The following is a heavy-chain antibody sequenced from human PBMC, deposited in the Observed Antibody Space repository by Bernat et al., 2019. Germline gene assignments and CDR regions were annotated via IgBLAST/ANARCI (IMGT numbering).Heavy chain of an antibody. CDR1: GFIFSSYG. J-gene: IGHJ3*02. CDR3: AREYYYDSSGYSPQGAFDI. Sequence: VQLVESGGGLVQPGGSLRLSCAASGFIFSSYGMHWVRQAPGKGLEWVAVIWYDGSNKYYADSVKGRFTISRDNSKNTLYLQMNSLRAEDTAVYYCAREYYYDSSGYSPQGAFDIWGQGTMVTVSS. D-gene: IGHD3-22*01. CDR2: IWYDGSNK. V-gene: IGHV3-33*01.